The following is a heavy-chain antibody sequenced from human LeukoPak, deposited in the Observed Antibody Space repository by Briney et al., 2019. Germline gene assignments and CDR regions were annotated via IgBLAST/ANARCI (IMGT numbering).Heavy chain of an antibody. V-gene: IGHV4-39*01. CDR3: AREDGDYGDYVHYYYGMDV. CDR1: GGSISSSSYY. J-gene: IGHJ6*02. CDR2: IYYSGST. Sequence: TSETLSLTCTVSGGSISSSSYYWGWIRQPPGKGLEWIGSIYYSGSTYYNPSLKSRVTISVDTSKNQFSLKLSSVTAADTAVYYCAREDGDYGDYVHYYYGMDVWGQGTTVTVSS. D-gene: IGHD4-17*01.